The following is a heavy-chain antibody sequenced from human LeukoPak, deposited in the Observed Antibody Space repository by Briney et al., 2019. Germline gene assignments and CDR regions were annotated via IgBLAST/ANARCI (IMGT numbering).Heavy chain of an antibody. J-gene: IGHJ5*02. CDR2: ISAYNGNT. Sequence: ASVKVSCKASGYTFTSYGISRVRQAPGQGLEWMGWISAYNGNTNYAQKLQGRVTMTTDTSTSTAYMELRSLRSDDTAVYYCARQQTNYDILTGYYPTSRFDPWGQGTLVTVSS. CDR1: GYTFTSYG. V-gene: IGHV1-18*01. D-gene: IGHD3-9*01. CDR3: ARQQTNYDILTGYYPTSRFDP.